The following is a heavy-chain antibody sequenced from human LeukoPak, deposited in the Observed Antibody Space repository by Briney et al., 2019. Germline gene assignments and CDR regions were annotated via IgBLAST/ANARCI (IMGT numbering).Heavy chain of an antibody. CDR2: ISSNGGST. J-gene: IGHJ3*02. CDR1: GFTFSSYA. D-gene: IGHD2-8*01. V-gene: IGHV3-64*01. Sequence: GGSLRLSCAASGFTFSSYAMHWVRQAPGKGLEYVSAISSNGGSTYYANSVKGRFTISRDNSKNTLYLQMGSLRAEDMAVYYCAREYGPRAFDIWGQGTMVTVSS. CDR3: AREYGPRAFDI.